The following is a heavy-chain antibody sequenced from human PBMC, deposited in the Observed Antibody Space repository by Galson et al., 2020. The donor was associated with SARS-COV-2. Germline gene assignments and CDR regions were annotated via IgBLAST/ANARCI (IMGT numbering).Heavy chain of an antibody. D-gene: IGHD3-22*01. CDR3: ARDLAPYYYDSSGYYSSRN. CDR1: GFTFSSSG. Sequence: ALRLSCAASGFTFSSSGMHWVRQAPGKGLEWVAVIWYDGSNKYYADSVKGRFTISRDNSKNTLYLQMNSLRAEDTAVYYCARDLAPYYYDSSGYYSSRNWGQGTLVTVSS. J-gene: IGHJ4*02. CDR2: IWYDGSNK. V-gene: IGHV3-33*01.